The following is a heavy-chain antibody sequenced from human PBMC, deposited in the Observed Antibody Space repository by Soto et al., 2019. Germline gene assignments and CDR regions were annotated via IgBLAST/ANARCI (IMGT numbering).Heavy chain of an antibody. J-gene: IGHJ4*02. CDR1: GFTFSSYG. CDR2: ISYDGSNK. CDR3: AKGRGYSGSPPDF. D-gene: IGHD5-12*01. V-gene: IGHV3-30*18. Sequence: QVQLVESGGGVVQPGRSLRLSCAASGFTFSSYGMHWVRQAPGKGLEWVAVISYDGSNKYYADSVKSRFTISRDNSKNTLYLQMNSLRAEDTAVYYCAKGRGYSGSPPDFWGQGTLVTVSS.